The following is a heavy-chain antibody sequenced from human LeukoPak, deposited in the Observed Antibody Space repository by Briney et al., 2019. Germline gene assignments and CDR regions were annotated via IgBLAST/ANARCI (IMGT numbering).Heavy chain of an antibody. CDR3: ARGSAAGLAY. Sequence: SETLSLTCAVYGGSFSSYSWTWIRQPPGKGLEWIGEIDRSGTTNYNPSLKSRLTISVDTSKNQFSLKLSSVTAADTAVYYCARGSAAGLAYWGQGTLVTVSS. CDR1: GGSFSSYS. CDR2: IDRSGTT. D-gene: IGHD6-13*01. V-gene: IGHV4-34*01. J-gene: IGHJ4*02.